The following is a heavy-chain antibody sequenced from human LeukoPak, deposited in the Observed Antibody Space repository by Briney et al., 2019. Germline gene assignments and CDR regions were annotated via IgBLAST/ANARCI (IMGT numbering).Heavy chain of an antibody. V-gene: IGHV3-7*01. CDR3: ATDRKVGTWDPRFNY. D-gene: IGHD4-23*01. CDR2: IRQDDSEK. Sequence: GGSLRLSCAASGFNFSTYNMNWVRQAPGRGLEWVGNIRQDDSEKNYVDSVKGRFTISRDNAKFSLYLQMNSLRAEDTAIYYCATDRKVGTWDPRFNYWGQGTLVTVSS. J-gene: IGHJ4*02. CDR1: GFNFSTYN.